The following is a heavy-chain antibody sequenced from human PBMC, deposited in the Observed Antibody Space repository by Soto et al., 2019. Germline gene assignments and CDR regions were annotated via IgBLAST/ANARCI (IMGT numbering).Heavy chain of an antibody. D-gene: IGHD2-8*01. CDR3: ARGHSTDCSNGVCSFFYNHEMDV. CDR1: GYSFTDYH. J-gene: IGHJ6*02. CDR2: INPKSGGT. Sequence: ASVKVSCKASGYSFTDYHIHWVRQAPGQGLAWLGRINPKSGGTSTAQKFQGWVTMTRDRAISTVYMELTRLRSDDTAVYFCARGHSTDCSNGVCSFFYNHEMDVWGQGTTATVSS. V-gene: IGHV1-2*04.